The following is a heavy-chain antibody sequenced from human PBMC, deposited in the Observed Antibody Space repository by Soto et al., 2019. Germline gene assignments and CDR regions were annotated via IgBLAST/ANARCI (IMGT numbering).Heavy chain of an antibody. Sequence: ASVKVSCKASGYSLTSYGISWGRQAPGQGLEWMGWISAYNGNTNYAQKLQGRVTMTTDTSTSTAYMELRSLRSDDTAVYYCARDIVVVPAAEYYYGMDVWGQGTTVTVSS. CDR1: GYSLTSYG. CDR3: ARDIVVVPAAEYYYGMDV. V-gene: IGHV1-18*01. J-gene: IGHJ6*02. D-gene: IGHD2-2*01. CDR2: ISAYNGNT.